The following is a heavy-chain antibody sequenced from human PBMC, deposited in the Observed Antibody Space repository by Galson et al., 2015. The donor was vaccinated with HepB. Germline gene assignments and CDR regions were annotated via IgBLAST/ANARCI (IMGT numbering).Heavy chain of an antibody. J-gene: IGHJ4*02. CDR1: GDSVSRNSAA. D-gene: IGHD3-16*01. CDR3: ARAFVGRFDY. Sequence: CAISGDSVSRNSAAWNWIRQPPSRGLEGLGWTYYRSQWINDYAVSVESRITINPDTSKNQFTLQLNSVTPEDTALYYCARAFVGRFDYWGQGIPVIVSP. V-gene: IGHV6-1*01. CDR2: TYYRSQWIN.